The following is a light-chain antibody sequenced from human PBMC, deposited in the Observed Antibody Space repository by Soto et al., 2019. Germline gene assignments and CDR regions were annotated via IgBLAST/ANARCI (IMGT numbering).Light chain of an antibody. CDR2: WAS. CDR3: HQYLGGPLT. CDR1: QSVLYSSNNKNY. Sequence: DIVMTQSPESLAVSLGERATINCKSSQSVLYSSNNKNYLAWYQQKPGQPPKLLIFWASTRESGVPDRFSGSGSETDFTLTISSLQAEDVAVYYCHQYLGGPLTFGQGTVVEIK. V-gene: IGKV4-1*01. J-gene: IGKJ1*01.